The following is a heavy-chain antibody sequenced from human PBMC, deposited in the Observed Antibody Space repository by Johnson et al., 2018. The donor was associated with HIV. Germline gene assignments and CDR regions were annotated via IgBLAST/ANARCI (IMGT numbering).Heavy chain of an antibody. CDR3: ARGDGYRRAFDI. D-gene: IGHD1-1*01. Sequence: VQLVESGGGLVQPGRSLRLSCAASGFIFVDYAMHWVRQAPGKGLEWVSYISGSGNSIYYADSVKGRFTISRDNAKNSLYLQMNSLRAEDTAVYYCARGDGYRRAFDIWGQGTMVTVSS. V-gene: IGHV3-48*03. J-gene: IGHJ3*02. CDR2: ISGSGNSI. CDR1: GFIFVDYA.